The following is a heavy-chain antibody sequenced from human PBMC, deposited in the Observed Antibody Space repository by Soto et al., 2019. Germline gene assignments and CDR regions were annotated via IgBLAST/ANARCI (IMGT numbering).Heavy chain of an antibody. V-gene: IGHV4-31*03. D-gene: IGHD3-22*01. CDR2: IYYSGTT. J-gene: IGHJ4*02. Sequence: QVQLQESGPGLVKPSQTLSLTCTVSGGSINSGGYYWSWIRQHPGKGLEWIGYIYYSGTTYYNPSLKSRVTISLATSEIQFSLKLSSVTAADTAVYYCARTDSSGYYVGYWGQGTLVTVSS. CDR3: ARTDSSGYYVGY. CDR1: GGSINSGGYY.